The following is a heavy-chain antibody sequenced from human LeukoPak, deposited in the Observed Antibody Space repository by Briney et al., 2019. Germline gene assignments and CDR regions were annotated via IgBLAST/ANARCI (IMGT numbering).Heavy chain of an antibody. V-gene: IGHV1-46*01. J-gene: IGHJ6*03. Sequence: GASVKVSCKASGYTFTSYYMHWVRQASGQGLEWMGIINPSGGSTSYAQKFQGRVTMTRDTSTSTVYMELSSLRSQDTAVYYCARESPAGEDLDHYYYYMDVWGKGTTVTVSS. CDR1: GYTFTSYY. D-gene: IGHD7-27*01. CDR3: ARESPAGEDLDHYYYYMDV. CDR2: INPSGGST.